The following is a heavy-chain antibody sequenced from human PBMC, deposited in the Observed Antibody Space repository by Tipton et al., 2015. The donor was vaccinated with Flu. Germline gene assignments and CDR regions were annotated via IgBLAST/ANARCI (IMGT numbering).Heavy chain of an antibody. V-gene: IGHV3-7*03. Sequence: SLRLSCAASGFTFSTYWMSRVRQAPGKGLEWVANIKQDGSEKYYVDSVKGRFTISRDNAKNSLYLQMNSLRAEDTAVYYCAREVTTVPFSPGDVWGQGTTVTVSS. CDR2: IKQDGSEK. J-gene: IGHJ6*02. D-gene: IGHD4-11*01. CDR3: AREVTTVPFSPGDV. CDR1: GFTFSTYW.